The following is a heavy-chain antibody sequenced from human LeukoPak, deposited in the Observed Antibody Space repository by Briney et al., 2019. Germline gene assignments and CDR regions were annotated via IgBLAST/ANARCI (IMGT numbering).Heavy chain of an antibody. Sequence: SETLSLTCTVSGGSMRSQYWSWIRQLPGKGLECIGYIHYSGSTYYNPSLKSRVTISVDTSKNQFSLKLSSVTAADTAMYYCARRRTGYSYAVFDYWGQGTLVTVSS. V-gene: IGHV4-59*04. D-gene: IGHD5-18*01. CDR3: ARRRTGYSYAVFDY. J-gene: IGHJ4*02. CDR2: IHYSGST. CDR1: GGSMRSQY.